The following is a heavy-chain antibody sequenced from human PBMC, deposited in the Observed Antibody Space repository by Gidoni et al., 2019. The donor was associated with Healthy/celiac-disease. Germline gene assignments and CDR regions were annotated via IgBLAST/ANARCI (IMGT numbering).Heavy chain of an antibody. CDR1: GFTFRNAW. D-gene: IGHD3-16*02. CDR3: TTEVSSIMITFGGVIVEHRDAFDI. Sequence: EVQLVESGGGLVKPGGSLRLSCSASGFTFRNAWMSWVRQAPGKGLEWVGRIKSKTDGGTTDYAAPVKGRFTISRDDSKNTLYLQMNSLKTEDTAVYYCTTEVSSIMITFGGVIVEHRDAFDIWGQGTMVTVSS. V-gene: IGHV3-15*01. CDR2: IKSKTDGGTT. J-gene: IGHJ3*02.